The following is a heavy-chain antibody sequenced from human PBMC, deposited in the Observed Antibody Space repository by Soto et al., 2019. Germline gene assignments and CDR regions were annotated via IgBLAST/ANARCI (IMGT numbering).Heavy chain of an antibody. V-gene: IGHV3-30*03. CDR2: ISCDGSNK. J-gene: IGHJ4*02. D-gene: IGHD3-10*01. Sequence: QVQLVESGGGVVQPGRSLRLSCAASGFTFSSYGMHWVRQAPGKGLEWVAVISCDGSNKYYADSVKGRFTISRDNSKNTLYLQMNSLREEDRAVYDCAIVLFGSGSYAPGHWGQGTLVTVSS. CDR3: AIVLFGSGSYAPGH. CDR1: GFTFSSYG.